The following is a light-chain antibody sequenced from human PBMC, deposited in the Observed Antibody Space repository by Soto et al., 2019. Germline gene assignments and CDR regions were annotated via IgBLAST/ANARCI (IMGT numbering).Light chain of an antibody. CDR3: QQYNNWPQT. CDR1: QSVSNNY. V-gene: IGKV3-20*01. Sequence: EIVLTQSRCTLSLYPEERATLSCRASQSVSNNYLAWYQQKPGQAPRLLIYGASNRATGIPDRFSGSGSGTDFTLTISRPEPEDFAVYHCQQYNNWPQTFGQGTKVDIK. J-gene: IGKJ1*01. CDR2: GAS.